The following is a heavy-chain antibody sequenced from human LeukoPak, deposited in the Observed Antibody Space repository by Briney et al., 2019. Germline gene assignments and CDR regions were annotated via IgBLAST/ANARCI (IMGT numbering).Heavy chain of an antibody. CDR3: AKDKPEASGWYFLPFH. Sequence: GGSLRLSCAASGFTFSSYGMSWVRQAPGKGREWVSAISGSGGSTYYADSVKGGFTISRDNSKNTLYLQMHSLRAEDTAVYYCAKDKPEASGWYFLPFHWGQGTLVTVSS. CDR1: GFTFSSYG. J-gene: IGHJ4*02. V-gene: IGHV3-23*01. CDR2: ISGSGGST. D-gene: IGHD6-19*01.